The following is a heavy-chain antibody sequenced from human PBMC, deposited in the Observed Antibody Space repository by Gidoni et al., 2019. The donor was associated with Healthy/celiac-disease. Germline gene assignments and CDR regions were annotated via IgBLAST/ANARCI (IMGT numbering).Heavy chain of an antibody. Sequence: QVQLVQSGAEVKKPGASVKVSCKASGYTFTSYYMHWVRQAPGQGLEWMGIINPSGGSTSYAQKFQGRVTMTRDTSTSTVYMELSSLRSEDTAVYYCARGNGYSGYDGAHGGDYWGQGTLVTVSS. D-gene: IGHD5-12*01. V-gene: IGHV1-46*01. CDR2: INPSGGST. CDR1: GYTFTSYY. CDR3: ARGNGYSGYDGAHGGDY. J-gene: IGHJ4*02.